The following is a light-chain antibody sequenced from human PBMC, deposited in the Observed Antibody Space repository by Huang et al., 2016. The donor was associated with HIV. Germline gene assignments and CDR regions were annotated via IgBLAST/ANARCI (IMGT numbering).Light chain of an antibody. CDR1: QTLGSN. CDR3: QQYSYRPPWT. J-gene: IGKJ1*01. Sequence: IVMTQSQATLSVSPGAGATLACRASQTLGSNLAWYKQRPGQPPRLLIYGASTRATGVPGRFRGRGSGTDFTLTISGPQSEDSAVYYCQQYSYRPPWTFGQGTKVE. CDR2: GAS. V-gene: IGKV3-15*01.